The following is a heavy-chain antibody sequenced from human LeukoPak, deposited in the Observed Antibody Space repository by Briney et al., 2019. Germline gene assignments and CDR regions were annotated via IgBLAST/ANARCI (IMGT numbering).Heavy chain of an antibody. CDR2: IWYDDSNK. Sequence: PGGSLRLSCAASGFTFSSFVMHWVRQAPGKGLEWVALIWYDDSNKYYADSVKGRFTISRDNSKNTLYLQMNSLRAEDTAVYYCARDVIVVPRSLSEDAFDIWGQGTMVTVSS. CDR1: GFTFSSFV. CDR3: ARDVIVVPRSLSEDAFDI. J-gene: IGHJ3*02. D-gene: IGHD1-26*01. V-gene: IGHV3-33*01.